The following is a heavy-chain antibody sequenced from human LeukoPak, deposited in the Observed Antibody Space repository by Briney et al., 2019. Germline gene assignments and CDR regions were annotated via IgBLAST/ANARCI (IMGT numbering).Heavy chain of an antibody. CDR1: GFTFRNYW. V-gene: IGHV3-7*03. CDR3: VRNLAVAGTCFDS. CDR2: IKQDGSDR. D-gene: IGHD6-19*01. J-gene: IGHJ4*02. Sequence: GGSLRLSCAASGFTFRNYWMSWIRQAPGTGLEWVANIKQDGSDRNYVTSVRGRFTISRDNAESSLFLQMNSLRAEDTAVYYCVRNLAVAGTCFDSWGQGTLVTVSS.